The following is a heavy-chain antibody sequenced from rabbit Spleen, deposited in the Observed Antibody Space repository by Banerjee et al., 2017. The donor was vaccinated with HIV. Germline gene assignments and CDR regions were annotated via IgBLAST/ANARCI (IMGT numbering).Heavy chain of an antibody. V-gene: IGHV1S45*01. CDR2: INAVTGKA. J-gene: IGHJ4*01. Sequence: QEQLEESGGDLVQPEGSLTLTCKASGFSFSGSYWICWVRQAPGKGLEWIACINAVTGKAVYASWAEGRFIMSRTSSTTVTLQMTSLTAADTATYFCARDLVAVIGWNFNLWGQGTLVTVS. D-gene: IGHD1-1*01. CDR3: ARDLVAVIGWNFNL. CDR1: GFSFSGSYW.